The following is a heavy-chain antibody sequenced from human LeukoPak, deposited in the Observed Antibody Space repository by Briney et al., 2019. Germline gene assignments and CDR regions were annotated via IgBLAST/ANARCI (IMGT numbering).Heavy chain of an antibody. V-gene: IGHV3-64*01. J-gene: IGHJ4*02. CDR1: GFTFSSYA. CDR2: ISSNGGST. CDR3: ARRDYYDSSGYRH. D-gene: IGHD3-22*01. Sequence: PGGSLRLSCAASGFTFSSYAMHWVRQAPGKGLEYVSAISSNGGSTYYANSVKGRFTISRDNSKNTPYLQMGSLRAEHMAVYYCARRDYYDSSGYRHSGQGTLVTVSS.